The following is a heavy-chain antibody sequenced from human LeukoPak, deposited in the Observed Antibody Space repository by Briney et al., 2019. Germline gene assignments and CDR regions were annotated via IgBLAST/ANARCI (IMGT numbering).Heavy chain of an antibody. J-gene: IGHJ4*02. CDR1: GYTFTSYG. D-gene: IGHD3-10*01. Sequence: ASVKVSCKASGYTFTSYGISWVRQAPGQGLEWMGWISAYNGNTNYAQKLQGRVTMTTDTSTSTAYMEPRSLRSDDTAVYYCARNLLNYGSGSYLEDYWGQGTLVTVSS. CDR2: ISAYNGNT. CDR3: ARNLLNYGSGSYLEDY. V-gene: IGHV1-18*04.